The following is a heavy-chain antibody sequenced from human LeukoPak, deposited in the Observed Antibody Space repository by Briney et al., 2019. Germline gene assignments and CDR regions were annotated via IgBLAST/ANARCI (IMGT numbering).Heavy chain of an antibody. J-gene: IGHJ3*02. CDR3: AREAIDIVVVVAAHDAFDI. CDR1: GFTFSSYS. D-gene: IGHD2-15*01. CDR2: ISSSSSYI. Sequence: GGSLRLSCAASGFTFSSYSMNWVRQAPGKGLEWVSSISSSSSYIYYADSVKGRFTISRDNAKNSLYLQMHSLRAEDTAVYYCAREAIDIVVVVAAHDAFDIWGQGTMVTVSS. V-gene: IGHV3-21*01.